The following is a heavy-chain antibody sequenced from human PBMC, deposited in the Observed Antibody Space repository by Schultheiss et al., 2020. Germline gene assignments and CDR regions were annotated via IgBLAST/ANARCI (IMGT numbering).Heavy chain of an antibody. CDR1: GGSFSGYY. V-gene: IGHV4-34*01. D-gene: IGHD5-18*01. J-gene: IGHJ3*02. CDR2: INHRGST. Sequence: SETLSLTCAVYGGSFSGYYWSWVRQPPGKGLEWIGEINHRGSTYYNPSLRSRVTISVDTSKNQFSLKLSSVTAADTAVYYCARGGRFRAMGDGFDIWGQGTMVTVSS. CDR3: ARGGRFRAMGDGFDI.